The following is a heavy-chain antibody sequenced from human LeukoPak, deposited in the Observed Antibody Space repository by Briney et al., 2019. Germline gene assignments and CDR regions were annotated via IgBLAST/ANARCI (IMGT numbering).Heavy chain of an antibody. CDR2: ISRSSSTI. CDR1: GFTFSAFG. Sequence: GSLRLSCAASGFTFSAFGINWVRQAPGQGVEWMSYISRSSSTIYYADSVTGRFTISRYNAKNSLYLPMNSLRVEDTAFSYCVRNRTGEFGAIVSDFSYWGQGALVTVSS. D-gene: IGHD1-1*01. J-gene: IGHJ4*02. V-gene: IGHV3-48*01. CDR3: VRNRTGEFGAIVSDFSY.